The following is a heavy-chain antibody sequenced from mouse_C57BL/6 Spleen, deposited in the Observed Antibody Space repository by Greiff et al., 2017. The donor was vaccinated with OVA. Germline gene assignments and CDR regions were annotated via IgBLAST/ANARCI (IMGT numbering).Heavy chain of an antibody. J-gene: IGHJ3*01. D-gene: IGHD2-4*01. CDR2: ISSGSSTI. CDR3: ATPYDYDPAWFAY. CDR1: GFTFSSYA. V-gene: IGHV5-17*01. Sequence: EVQRVESGEGLVKPGGSLKLSCAASGFTFSSYAMSWVRQTPEKRLEWVAYISSGSSTIYYADTVKGRFTISRDNAKNTLFLQMTSLRSEDTAMYYCATPYDYDPAWFAYWGQGTLVTVSA.